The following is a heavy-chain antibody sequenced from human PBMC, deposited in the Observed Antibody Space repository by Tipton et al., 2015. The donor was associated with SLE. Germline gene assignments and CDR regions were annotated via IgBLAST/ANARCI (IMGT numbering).Heavy chain of an antibody. J-gene: IGHJ4*02. Sequence: QSGAEVKKPGASVKVSCKASGYTFIGYYMHWGRQAPGQGLEGMGWINPNSGGTKYAQKFQGRVTMTRDTSITTAYMELSRVRSDDTAVYYCARDSVVGATFSPFDYWGQGTLVTVSS. V-gene: IGHV1-2*02. CDR3: ARDSVVGATFSPFDY. CDR1: GYTFIGYY. D-gene: IGHD1-26*01. CDR2: INPNSGGT.